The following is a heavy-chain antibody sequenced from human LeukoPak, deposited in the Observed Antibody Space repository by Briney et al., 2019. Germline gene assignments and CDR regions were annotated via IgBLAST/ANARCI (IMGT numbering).Heavy chain of an antibody. CDR3: ARDYGLDY. V-gene: IGHV3-7*01. CDR1: GFTFGDDY. CDR2: IKEDGTEK. Sequence: EGSLRLSCTASGFTFGDDYMSWFRQAPGKGLEWVASIKEDGTEKYNVDSVKGRFTISRDNAKNSLYLLMNSLRAEDTAVYYCARDYGLDYWGQGTLVTVSS. J-gene: IGHJ4*02. D-gene: IGHD4-17*01.